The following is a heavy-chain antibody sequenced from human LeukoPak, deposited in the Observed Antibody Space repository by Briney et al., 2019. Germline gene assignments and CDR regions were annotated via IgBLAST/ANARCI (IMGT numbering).Heavy chain of an antibody. J-gene: IGHJ4*02. D-gene: IGHD5-18*01. CDR3: ARGRSYRYGEGEDY. V-gene: IGHV4-39*01. CDR2: IYFSGIT. CDR1: GVSFSSSRYY. Sequence: SETLSLTCTVSGVSFSSSRYYWGWIRQAPGKGLEWIGSIYFSGITDYNPALKSRATISGDTSKNQFSLKMSSVTAADTAVYYCARGRSYRYGEGEDYWGQGTLVTVSS.